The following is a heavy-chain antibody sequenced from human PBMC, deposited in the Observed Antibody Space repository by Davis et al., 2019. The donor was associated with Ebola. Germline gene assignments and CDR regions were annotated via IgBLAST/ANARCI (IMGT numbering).Heavy chain of an antibody. Sequence: ASVKVSCKVSGYTLTELSMHWVRQAPGQGLEWMGWINTNTGNPTYAQGFTGRFVFSLDTSVSTAYLQISSLTAEDTAVYYCAREASTDYWGQGTLVTVSS. CDR2: INTNTGNP. V-gene: IGHV7-4-1*02. CDR1: GYTLTELS. J-gene: IGHJ4*02. CDR3: AREASTDY.